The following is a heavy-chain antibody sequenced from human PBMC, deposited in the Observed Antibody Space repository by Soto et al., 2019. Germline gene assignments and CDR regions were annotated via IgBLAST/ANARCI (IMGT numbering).Heavy chain of an antibody. V-gene: IGHV3-11*01. CDR1: VFTFSAYY. CDR3: ARDALFSRSGKLDAFDI. D-gene: IGHD3-10*01. Sequence: PGGSLRLSCAASVFTFSAYYLSWIRQAPGKGLEWVSYISNSDGTTYYADSVKGRFTISRDNAKNPLYLQMNSLRAEDTAVYYCARDALFSRSGKLDAFDIWGQGKMVTVSS. J-gene: IGHJ3*02. CDR2: ISNSDGTT.